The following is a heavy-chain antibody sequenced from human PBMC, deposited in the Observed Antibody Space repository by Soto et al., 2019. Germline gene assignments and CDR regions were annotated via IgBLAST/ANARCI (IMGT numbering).Heavy chain of an antibody. CDR2: IYYSGST. Sequence: QVQLQESGPGLVKPSETLSLPCTVSGGSISSSYYYWGWIRQPPGKGLEWIGSIYYSGSTYYNPSLKSRVPMSVDTSKNQFSLNLNSVTAADTAVYYCARHTAGSLAHFGMDVWGQGTTVTVSS. CDR1: GGSISSSYYY. D-gene: IGHD3-10*01. CDR3: ARHTAGSLAHFGMDV. V-gene: IGHV4-39*01. J-gene: IGHJ6*02.